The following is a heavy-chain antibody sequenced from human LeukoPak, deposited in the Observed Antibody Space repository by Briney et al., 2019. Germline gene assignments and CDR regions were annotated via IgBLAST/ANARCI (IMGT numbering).Heavy chain of an antibody. CDR2: IYHSGST. Sequence: NPSETLSLTCTVSGYSISSGYYWGWIRQPPGKGLEWIGSIYHSGSTYYNPSLKSRVTISVDTSKNQFSLKLSSVTAADTAVYYCARVPRLYDYVWGSYLYWGQGTLVTVSS. V-gene: IGHV4-38-2*02. J-gene: IGHJ4*02. D-gene: IGHD3-16*02. CDR3: ARVPRLYDYVWGSYLY. CDR1: GYSISSGYY.